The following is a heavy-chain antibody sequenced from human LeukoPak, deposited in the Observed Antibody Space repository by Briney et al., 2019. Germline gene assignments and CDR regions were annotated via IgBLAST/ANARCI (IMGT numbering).Heavy chain of an antibody. CDR2: IYYSGST. CDR1: GGSISSSSYY. CDR3: ASLPDYYDSSGDGSEDY. J-gene: IGHJ4*02. V-gene: IGHV4-39*07. D-gene: IGHD3-22*01. Sequence: PSETLSLTCTVSGGSISSSSYYWGWIRQPPGKGLEWIGSIYYSGSTYYNPSLKSRVTISVDTSKNQFSLKLSSVTAADTAVYYCASLPDYYDSSGDGSEDYWGQGTLVTVSS.